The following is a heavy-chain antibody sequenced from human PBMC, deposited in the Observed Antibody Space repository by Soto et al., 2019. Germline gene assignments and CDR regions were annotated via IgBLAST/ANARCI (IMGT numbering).Heavy chain of an antibody. CDR2: IWYDGSNK. CDR1: GFTFSSYG. J-gene: IGHJ1*01. D-gene: IGHD1-26*01. Sequence: VGSLRLSCAASGFTFSSYGMHWVRQAPGKGLEWVAVIWYDGSNKYYADSVKGRFTISRDNSKNTLYLQMNSLRAEDTAVYYCARDFTGGSYLSEYFQHWGQGTLVTVSS. V-gene: IGHV3-33*01. CDR3: ARDFTGGSYLSEYFQH.